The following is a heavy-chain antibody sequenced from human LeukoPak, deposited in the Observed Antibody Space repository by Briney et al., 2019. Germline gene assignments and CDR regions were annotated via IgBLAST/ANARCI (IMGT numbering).Heavy chain of an antibody. J-gene: IGHJ4*02. D-gene: IGHD6-19*01. CDR1: GGSISSSSYY. CDR2: IYYSGST. Sequence: SETLSPTCTVSGGSISSSSYYWGWIRQPPGKGLEWIGSIYYSGSTYYNPSLKSRVTISVDTSKNQFSLKLSSVTAADTAVYYCASRSIAVAGTVDYWGQGTLVTVSS. CDR3: ASRSIAVAGTVDY. V-gene: IGHV4-39*01.